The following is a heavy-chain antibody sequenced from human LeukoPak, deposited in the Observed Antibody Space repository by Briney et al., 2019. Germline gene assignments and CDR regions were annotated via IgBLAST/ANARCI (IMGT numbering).Heavy chain of an antibody. V-gene: IGHV1-46*01. CDR2: INPSGGST. Sequence: ASVKVSCKASGYTFTSYYMHWVRQAPGQGLEWMRIINPSGGSTSYAQKFQGRVTMTRDTSTSTVYMELSSLRSEDTAVYYCASGYSYGDYYYYGMDVWGQGTTVTVSS. CDR1: GYTFTSYY. D-gene: IGHD5-18*01. CDR3: ASGYSYGDYYYYGMDV. J-gene: IGHJ6*02.